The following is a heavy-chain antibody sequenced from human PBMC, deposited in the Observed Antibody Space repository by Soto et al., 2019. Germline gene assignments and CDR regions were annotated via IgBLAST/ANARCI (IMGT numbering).Heavy chain of an antibody. J-gene: IGHJ3*02. CDR1: GFTFSSYE. CDR3: SRVPTIENAFDI. CDR2: ISSSGSTI. Sequence: GGSLRLSCAASGFTFSSYEMNWVRQAPGKGLEWVSYISSSGSTIYYADSVKGRFTISRDNAKNSLYLQMNSLRAEDTAVYYCSRVPTIENAFDIWGQGTMVTVSS. V-gene: IGHV3-48*03. D-gene: IGHD1-1*01.